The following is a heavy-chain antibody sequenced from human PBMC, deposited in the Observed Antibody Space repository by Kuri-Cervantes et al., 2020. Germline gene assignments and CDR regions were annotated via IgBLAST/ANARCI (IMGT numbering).Heavy chain of an antibody. Sequence: SLKISCAASGFTFDDYAMHWVRQAPGKGLEWVSGISWNSGSIGYADSVKGRFTISRDNPKDTLYLQMNSLRAEDTAVYYCASNSAQGGGYWGQGTLVTVSS. D-gene: IGHD3-10*01. V-gene: IGHV3-9*01. J-gene: IGHJ4*02. CDR3: ASNSAQGGGY. CDR1: GFTFDDYA. CDR2: ISWNSGSI.